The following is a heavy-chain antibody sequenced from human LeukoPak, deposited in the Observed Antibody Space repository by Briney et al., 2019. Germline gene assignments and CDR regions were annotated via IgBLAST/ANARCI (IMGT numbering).Heavy chain of an antibody. J-gene: IGHJ4*02. CDR2: INHSGST. Sequence: SETLSLTCAVYGGSFSGYYWSWIRQPPGKGLEWIGEINHSGSTNYNPSLKSRVTISVDTSKNQFSLKLSSVTAADTAVYYCARGTYYYDSSGYYYSSKPKYFDYWGQGTLVTVSS. D-gene: IGHD3-22*01. CDR1: GGSFSGYY. CDR3: ARGTYYYDSSGYYYSSKPKYFDY. V-gene: IGHV4-34*01.